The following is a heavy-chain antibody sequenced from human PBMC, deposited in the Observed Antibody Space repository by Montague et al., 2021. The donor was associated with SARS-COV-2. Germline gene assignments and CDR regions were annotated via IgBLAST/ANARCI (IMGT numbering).Heavy chain of an antibody. D-gene: IGHD6-13*01. V-gene: IGHV2-70*01. CDR3: ARIFDSSWPTFDY. J-gene: IGHJ4*02. CDR1: GFSLSTSGMC. Sequence: PALVKSTQTLTLTCTFSGFSLSTSGMCVSWIRQPPGKALEWLALIDWXDEKYYSTSLKTRLTISKDTSKNQVVLTMTNMDPVDTATYYCARIFDSSWPTFDYRGQGTRVTVPS. CDR2: IDWXDEK.